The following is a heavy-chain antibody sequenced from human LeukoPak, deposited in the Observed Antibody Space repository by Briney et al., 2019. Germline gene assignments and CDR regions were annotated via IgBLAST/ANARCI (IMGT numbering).Heavy chain of an antibody. CDR3: ARGYCSSTSCYRAFDI. V-gene: IGHV1-69*06. CDR2: IIPIFGTA. Sequence: SSVKVSCKASGGTFSSYAISRVRQAPGQGLEWMGRIIPIFGTANYAQKFQGRVTITADKSTSTAYMELSSLRSEDTAVYYCARGYCSSTSCYRAFDIWGQGTMVTVSS. J-gene: IGHJ3*02. CDR1: GGTFSSYA. D-gene: IGHD2-2*02.